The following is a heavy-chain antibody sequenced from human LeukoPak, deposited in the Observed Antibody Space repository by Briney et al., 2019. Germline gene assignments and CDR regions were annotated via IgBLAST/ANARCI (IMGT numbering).Heavy chain of an antibody. CDR2: INEDGSIT. D-gene: IGHD1-26*01. Sequence: GGSLRLSCAVSGFTFRTYWMHWVRQVPGEGLVWVSRINEDGSITNYADSVKGRFSISRDNAKNTLYLQMNSLRAEDTAVYYCGRDLGGRSGYWGQGTLATVSS. CDR1: GFTFRTYW. V-gene: IGHV3-74*01. CDR3: GRDLGGRSGY. J-gene: IGHJ4*02.